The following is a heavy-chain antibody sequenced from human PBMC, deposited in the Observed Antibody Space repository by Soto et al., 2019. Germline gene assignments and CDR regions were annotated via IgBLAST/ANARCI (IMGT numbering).Heavy chain of an antibody. CDR1: GGSISSGGYS. CDR2: IYYSGST. J-gene: IGHJ5*02. CDR3: ARTTNXYDILTGYSNWFDP. V-gene: IGHV4-61*08. D-gene: IGHD3-9*01. Sequence: SETLSLTCAVSGGSISSGGYSWSWIRQPPGKGLEWIGYIYYSGSTNYNPSLKSRVTISVDTSKNQFSLKLSSVTAADTAVYYCARTTNXYDILTGYSNWFDPWGQGTLVTVSS.